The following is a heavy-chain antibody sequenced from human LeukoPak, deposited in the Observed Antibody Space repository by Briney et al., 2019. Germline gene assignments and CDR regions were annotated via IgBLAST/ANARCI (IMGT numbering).Heavy chain of an antibody. CDR3: ARSSDSSGYYYE. V-gene: IGHV4-59*08. D-gene: IGHD3-22*01. CDR1: SGSISSYY. Sequence: PSETLSLTCTVSSGSISSYYWSWIRQPPGKGLEWIGYIYYSGSTNYNPSLKSRVTISVDMSKNQFSLNLSSVTAADTAVYYCARSSDSSGYYYEWGQGTLVTVSS. CDR2: IYYSGST. J-gene: IGHJ4*02.